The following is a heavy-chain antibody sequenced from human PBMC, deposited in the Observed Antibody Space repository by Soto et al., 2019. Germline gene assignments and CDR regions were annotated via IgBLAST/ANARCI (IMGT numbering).Heavy chain of an antibody. J-gene: IGHJ4*02. CDR1: GGSISTNNW. CDR2: GYHSGST. V-gene: IGHV4-4*02. D-gene: IGHD6-13*01. Sequence: PSETLSLTCAVSGGSISTNNWCWWVRQRPGKGLEGNGEGYHSGSTNRNPSLNSRVTISIDKSKHQFSLMSTSMTAADKAVYYCAVPGAGDFDYWSQGTLVTVSS. CDR3: AVPGAGDFDY.